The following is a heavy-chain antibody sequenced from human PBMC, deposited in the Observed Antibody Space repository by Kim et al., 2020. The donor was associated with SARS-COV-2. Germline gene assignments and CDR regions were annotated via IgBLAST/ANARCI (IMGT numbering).Heavy chain of an antibody. CDR2: ISGSGGST. D-gene: IGHD3-22*01. CDR1: GFTFSSYA. V-gene: IGHV3-23*01. CDR3: AKDLYYYDSSSLQVWTFPALDY. J-gene: IGHJ4*02. Sequence: GGSLRLSCAASGFTFSSYAMNWVRQAPGKGLEWASAISGSGGSTYYADSVKGRFTISRDNSKNTLYLQMNSLRAEDTAVYYCAKDLYYYDSSSLQVWTFPALDYWGQGTLVTVSS.